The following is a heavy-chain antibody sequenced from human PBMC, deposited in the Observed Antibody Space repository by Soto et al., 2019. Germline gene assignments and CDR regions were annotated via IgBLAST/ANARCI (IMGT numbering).Heavy chain of an antibody. Sequence: QVQLVQSGAAVKKPGASVKVSCKASGYTFTSYGISLVRQAPGQGLEWMGWISAYNGNTTYAQKHQGRVTMTTVTATSTGYMELRSRRSDDTAVYYCARVDDMLTGYPPAENAFDICGQGTMVTVSS. CDR3: ARVDDMLTGYPPAENAFDI. V-gene: IGHV1-18*04. J-gene: IGHJ3*02. CDR1: GYTFTSYG. CDR2: ISAYNGNT. D-gene: IGHD3-9*01.